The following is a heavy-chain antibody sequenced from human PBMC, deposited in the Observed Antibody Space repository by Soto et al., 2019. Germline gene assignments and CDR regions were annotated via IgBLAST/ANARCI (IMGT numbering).Heavy chain of an antibody. J-gene: IGHJ6*03. V-gene: IGHV1-8*01. D-gene: IGHD2-2*01. CDR1: GYTFTSYD. Sequence: QVPLVQSGAEVKKPGASVKVSCKASGYTFTSYDINWVRQATGQGLEWMGWMNPNSGNTGYAQKFQGRVTMTRNTSISTAYMGLSSRGSEDTAVYYSARGPRVPAAISGYYAYYMDVWGKGTTVTV. CDR2: MNPNSGNT. CDR3: ARGPRVPAAISGYYAYYMDV.